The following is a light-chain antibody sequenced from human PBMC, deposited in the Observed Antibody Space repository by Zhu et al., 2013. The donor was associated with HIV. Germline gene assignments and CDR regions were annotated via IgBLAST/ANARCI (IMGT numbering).Light chain of an antibody. J-gene: IGLJ2*01. CDR3: AAWDDSLSSVV. V-gene: IGLV1-47*01. Sequence: QSALTQPPSASGTPGQRVTISCSGSSSDIGGNYVYWYQQFPGTAPKLLIYRNNQRPSGVPDRISGSKSGTSASLAISGLRSEDEADYYCAAWDDSLSSVVFGGGTKLTVL. CDR1: SSDIGGNY. CDR2: RNN.